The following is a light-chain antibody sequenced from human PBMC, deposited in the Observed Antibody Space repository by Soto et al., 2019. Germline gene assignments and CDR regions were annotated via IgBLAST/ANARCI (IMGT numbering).Light chain of an antibody. J-gene: IGKJ3*01. Sequence: EIVMTQSPATLSVSPGERATLSCRASRTVSTNLAWYQQKPGQAPRLLLDYASTRATGIPARFSGSGSGSAFTLTICSLQSADFAVYYCQQYKNGPPGDTYGPGTKVDSK. V-gene: IGKV3-15*01. CDR2: YAS. CDR1: RTVSTN. CDR3: QQYKNGPPGDT.